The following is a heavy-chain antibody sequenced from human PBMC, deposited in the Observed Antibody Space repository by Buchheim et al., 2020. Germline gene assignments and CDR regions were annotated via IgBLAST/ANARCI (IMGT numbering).Heavy chain of an antibody. CDR1: GFSLSTSGVG. J-gene: IGHJ4*02. D-gene: IGHD3-22*01. Sequence: QITLKESGPALVKPTQTLTLTCTFSGFSLSTSGVGVGWIRQPPGRALEWLALIYWDDDKRNSPSLKSRLTITKDTPKNQVALTLTNMDPVDTATYYCAHTNLYDSGGYWFDYWGQGT. V-gene: IGHV2-5*02. CDR3: AHTNLYDSGGYWFDY. CDR2: IYWDDDK.